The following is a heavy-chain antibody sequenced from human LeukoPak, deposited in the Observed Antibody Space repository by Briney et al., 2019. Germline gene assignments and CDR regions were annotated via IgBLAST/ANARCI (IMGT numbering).Heavy chain of an antibody. CDR1: GFTFSSYG. CDR2: IWYDGSNK. D-gene: IGHD6-19*01. J-gene: IGHJ4*02. Sequence: GGSLRLSCAASGFTFSSYGMHWVRQAPGKGLEWVAVIWYDGSNKYYADSVKGRFTISRDNSKNTLYLQMNSLRAEDTAVYYCARDRGRWLAPRFDYWGQGPLVTVSS. CDR3: ARDRGRWLAPRFDY. V-gene: IGHV3-33*01.